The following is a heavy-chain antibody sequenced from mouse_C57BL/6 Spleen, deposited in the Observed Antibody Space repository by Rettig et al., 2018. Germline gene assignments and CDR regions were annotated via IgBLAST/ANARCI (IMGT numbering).Heavy chain of an antibody. Sequence: DIHLQESGPGLVKPSQSLSLTCSVTGYSITSGYYWNWIRQFPGNKLEWMGYISYDGSNNYNPSLKNRISITRDTSKNQLFLKLNSVTTEDTATYYCARDYDDDGGPYSWGQGTTRTVSS. CDR1: GYSITSGYY. V-gene: IGHV3-6*01. D-gene: IGHD2-4*01. J-gene: IGHJ2*01. CDR3: ARDYDDDGGPYS. CDR2: ISYDGSN.